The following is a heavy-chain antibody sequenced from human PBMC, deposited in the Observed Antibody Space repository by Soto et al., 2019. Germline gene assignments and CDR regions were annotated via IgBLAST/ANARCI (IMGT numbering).Heavy chain of an antibody. D-gene: IGHD2-15*01. Sequence: GGSLRLSCADSGFTFSICSMNWVRQAPGKGLEWVSSISSDSGYIYYADSVKGRFTISRDNAKNSLSLQMNSLRAEDTAVYYCAREIVRGLVDSWGQGTLVTVSS. CDR1: GFTFSICS. J-gene: IGHJ4*02. V-gene: IGHV3-21*01. CDR3: AREIVRGLVDS. CDR2: ISSDSGYI.